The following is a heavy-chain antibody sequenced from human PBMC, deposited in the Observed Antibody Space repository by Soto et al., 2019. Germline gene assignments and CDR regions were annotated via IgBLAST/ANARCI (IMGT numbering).Heavy chain of an antibody. Sequence: QVQLVESGGGVVQPGRSLRLSCAASGFTFSSYGMHWVRQAPGKGLEWVAVISYDGINKYYADSVKGRFTISRDNSKNTLYMHMTSLRAEVTAVYCCARSVYKWNDGFFDYWGQGTLVTVSS. V-gene: IGHV3-30*03. CDR1: GFTFSSYG. CDR2: ISYDGINK. J-gene: IGHJ4*02. D-gene: IGHD1-1*01. CDR3: ARSVYKWNDGFFDY.